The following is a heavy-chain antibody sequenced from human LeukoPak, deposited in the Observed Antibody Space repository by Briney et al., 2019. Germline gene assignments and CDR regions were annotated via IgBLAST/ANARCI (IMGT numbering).Heavy chain of an antibody. Sequence: PGGSLRLSRAASGFTFSSYGMHWVRQAPGKGLEWVAVIWYDGSNKYYADSVKGRFTISRDNSKNTLYLQMNSLRAEDTAVYYCAREDTAMVTGFDYWGQGTLVTVSS. J-gene: IGHJ4*02. CDR1: GFTFSSYG. V-gene: IGHV3-33*01. D-gene: IGHD5-18*01. CDR2: IWYDGSNK. CDR3: AREDTAMVTGFDY.